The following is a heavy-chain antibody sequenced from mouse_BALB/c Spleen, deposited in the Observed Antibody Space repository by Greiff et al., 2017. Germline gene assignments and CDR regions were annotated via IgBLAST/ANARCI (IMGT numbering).Heavy chain of an antibody. D-gene: IGHD1-1*01. V-gene: IGHV2-9*02. CDR3: ARIYYYGSSYEAWFAY. Sequence: QVQLKQSGPGLVAPSQSLSITCTVSGFSLTSYGVHWVRQPPGKGLEWLGVIWAGGSTNYNSALMSRLSISKDNSKNQVFLKMNSLQTDDTAMYYCARIYYYGSSYEAWFAYWGQGTLVTVSA. CDR1: GFSLTSYG. J-gene: IGHJ3*01. CDR2: IWAGGST.